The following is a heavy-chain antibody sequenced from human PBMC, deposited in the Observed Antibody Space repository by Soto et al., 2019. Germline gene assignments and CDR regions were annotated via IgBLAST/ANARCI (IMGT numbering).Heavy chain of an antibody. Sequence: PAETLSLTCTISGASVSSGSYYWSWIRQPPGKGLEWIGYIYYSGSTNYNPSLKSRVTISVDTSNNQFSMKLRSVTAADTAVYYCASSYCSGSYSGYYYYGIDDWGHGTTFTV. V-gene: IGHV4-61*01. CDR1: GASVSSGSYY. D-gene: IGHD3-10*01. CDR3: ASSYCSGSYSGYYYYGIDD. J-gene: IGHJ6*02. CDR2: IYYSGST.